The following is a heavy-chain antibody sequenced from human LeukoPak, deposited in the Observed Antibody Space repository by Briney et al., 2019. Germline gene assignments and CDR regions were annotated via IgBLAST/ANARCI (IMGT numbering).Heavy chain of an antibody. CDR3: AREWVLLSYFDY. CDR2: MNPNSGNT. D-gene: IGHD1-26*01. CDR1: GYTFTSYD. Sequence: ASVKVSCKASGYTFTSYDINWVRQATGQGLEWMGWMNPNSGNTGYAQKFQGRVTMTRNTSISTAYMELSSLRSEDTAVYYCAREWVLLSYFDYWGQGTLVTVSS. V-gene: IGHV1-8*01. J-gene: IGHJ4*02.